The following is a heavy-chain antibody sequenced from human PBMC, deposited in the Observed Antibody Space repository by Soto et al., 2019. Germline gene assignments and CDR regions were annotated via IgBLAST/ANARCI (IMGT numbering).Heavy chain of an antibody. J-gene: IGHJ3*02. CDR3: ARDLEGYCSGGSCYSAFDI. Sequence: GGSLRLSCAASGFTVSSNYMSWVRQAPGKGLEGVSVIYSGGSTYYADSVKGRFTISRDNSKNTLYLQMNSLRAEDTAVYYCARDLEGYCSGGSCYSAFDIWGQGTMVTVSS. CDR1: GFTVSSNY. D-gene: IGHD2-15*01. V-gene: IGHV3-53*01. CDR2: IYSGGST.